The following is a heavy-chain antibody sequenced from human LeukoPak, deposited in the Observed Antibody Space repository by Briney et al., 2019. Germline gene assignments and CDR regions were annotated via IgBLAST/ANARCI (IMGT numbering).Heavy chain of an antibody. D-gene: IGHD6-13*01. CDR3: AAGIIAAAGTSDY. Sequence: ASVKVSCKASGGTFSSYAISWVRQAPGQGLEWMGRIIPILGIANYAQKFQGRVTITADKSTSTAYMELSSLRSEDTAVYYCAAGIIAAAGTSDYWGQGTLVTVSS. CDR1: GGTFSSYA. J-gene: IGHJ4*02. CDR2: IIPILGIA. V-gene: IGHV1-69*04.